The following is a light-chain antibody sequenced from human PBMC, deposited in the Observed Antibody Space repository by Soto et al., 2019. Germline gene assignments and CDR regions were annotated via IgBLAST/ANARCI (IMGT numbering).Light chain of an antibody. CDR2: GAS. Sequence: EIVLTQSPGTLSLSPGERATLSCRASQSVSSTYVAWYQQKPGQAPRLLIYGASSRATGTPDRFSGSGSGTDFTLSISRLEPEDFAVYYSQQYGSSLYTFGQGTKLEIK. CDR3: QQYGSSLYT. J-gene: IGKJ2*01. CDR1: QSVSSTY. V-gene: IGKV3-20*01.